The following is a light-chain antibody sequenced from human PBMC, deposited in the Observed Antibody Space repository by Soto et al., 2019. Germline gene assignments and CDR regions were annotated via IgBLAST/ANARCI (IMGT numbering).Light chain of an antibody. CDR3: GGWDDSLSGPV. CDR2: RNN. V-gene: IGLV1-47*01. CDR1: SSNIGSNY. J-gene: IGLJ2*01. Sequence: VLTQPPSASGPPGQRVTISCSGSSSNIGSNYVYWYRQFPGTAPKLLIQRNNQRPSGVPARFSGSKSGTSASLAISGLRSEDEADYYCGGWDDSLSGPVFGGGTKLTVL.